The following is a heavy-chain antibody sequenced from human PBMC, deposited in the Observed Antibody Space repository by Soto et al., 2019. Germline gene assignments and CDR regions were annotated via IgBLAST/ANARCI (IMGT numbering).Heavy chain of an antibody. V-gene: IGHV1-69*13. CDR1: GGTFSSYA. CDR3: VRSGYYPHYYYYGMDV. J-gene: IGHJ6*02. Sequence: ASLKVSCKASGGTFSSYAISWVRQAPGQGLEWMGGIIPIFGTANYAQKFQGRVTITADESTSTAYMELSSLRSEDTAVYYCVRSGYYPHYYYYGMDVWGQGTTVTV. CDR2: IIPIFGTA. D-gene: IGHD3-3*01.